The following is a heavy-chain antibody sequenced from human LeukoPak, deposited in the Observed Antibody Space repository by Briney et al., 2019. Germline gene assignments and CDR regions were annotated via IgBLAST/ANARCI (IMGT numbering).Heavy chain of an antibody. J-gene: IGHJ4*02. D-gene: IGHD3-9*01. V-gene: IGHV4-34*01. CDR2: INHSGST. CDR3: ARGGYDIPDY. Sequence: SETLSLTCAVYGGCFSGYYWSWIRQPPGKGLEWIGEINHSGSTNYNPSLKSLVTISVDTSKNQFSLKLSSVTAADTAVYYCARGGYDIPDYWGQGTLVTVSS. CDR1: GGCFSGYY.